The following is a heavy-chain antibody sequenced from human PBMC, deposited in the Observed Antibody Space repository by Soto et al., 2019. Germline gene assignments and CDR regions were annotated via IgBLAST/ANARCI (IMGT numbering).Heavy chain of an antibody. CDR1: ADSVSSTTFY. Sequence: QVQLQESGPRLVKPSETLSLTCTVSADSVSSTTFYWGWVRQPPGGGLEFIGNIYYRGHTYYDPSLQTRVTISVDTSKNQYFLRLTSVTAADTAVYYCVTQFGSWVREIHFWGRGTLVTVSS. J-gene: IGHJ4*02. D-gene: IGHD3-16*01. CDR2: IYYRGHT. V-gene: IGHV4-39*01. CDR3: VTQFGSWVREIHF.